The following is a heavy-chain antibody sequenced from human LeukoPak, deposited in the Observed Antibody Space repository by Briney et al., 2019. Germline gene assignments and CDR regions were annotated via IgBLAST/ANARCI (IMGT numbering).Heavy chain of an antibody. CDR2: IDPHDAT. J-gene: IGHJ5*02. CDR1: GGTFTRDD. CDR3: AKYERRGFDP. V-gene: IGHV1-8*01. D-gene: IGHD2-8*01. Sequence: GASVKVSCRASGGTFTRDDINWVRQAPGQGLEWVGYIDPHDATGSAQKFQGRVTITRDASLRTVYMELTNLTPDDTAVYYCAKYERRGFDPWGQGTLVTVSS.